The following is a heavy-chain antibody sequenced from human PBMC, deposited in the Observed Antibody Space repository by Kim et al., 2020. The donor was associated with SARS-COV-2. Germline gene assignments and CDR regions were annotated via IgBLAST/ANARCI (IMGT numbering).Heavy chain of an antibody. CDR2: ISSSSRTI. CDR1: GFTFSNYI. V-gene: IGHV3-48*02. D-gene: IGHD2-15*01. CDR3: AREEDYCSGGSCYSVGYYFGMDV. J-gene: IGHJ6*02. Sequence: GGSLRLSCAASGFTFSNYIMNWVRQAPGKGLEWVSYISSSSRTIYYADSVKGRFTISRDNAKNSLYLQMNSLRDEDTAVYYCAREEDYCSGGSCYSVGYYFGMDVWGQGTTVTVSS.